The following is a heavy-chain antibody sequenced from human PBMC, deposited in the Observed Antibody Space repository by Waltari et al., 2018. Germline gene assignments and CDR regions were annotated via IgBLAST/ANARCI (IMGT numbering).Heavy chain of an antibody. D-gene: IGHD3-22*01. CDR2: LRNTGGT. J-gene: IGHJ4*02. CDR1: GDFHRDDQ. CDR3: ARLPTKYYDSLGWGFFDQ. Sequence: HVQLQESGPGLVKPSETLYLPCPVSGDFHRDDQWTWIRQAPGRGLEWVAYLRNTGGTKSNPSLGSRVTVSADTSKKQFSLRLTSVTAADSAVYYCARLPTKYYDSLGWGFFDQWGQGILVTVSS. V-gene: IGHV4-59*08.